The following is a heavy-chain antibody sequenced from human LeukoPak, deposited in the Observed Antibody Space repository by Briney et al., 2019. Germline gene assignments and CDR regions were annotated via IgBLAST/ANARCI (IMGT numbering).Heavy chain of an antibody. CDR1: VGSNSSGDYY. Sequence: SETLSLTCTVSVGSNSSGDYYWSWIRQPPGKGLEWIADICYSGSTYDNPSLKSRVTISVTTSKSQISLKLSSVTAADMAVYYCARDGLYSGYDFGGKSSWFDPWGQGTLVTVSS. CDR2: ICYSGST. CDR3: ARDGLYSGYDFGGKSSWFDP. V-gene: IGHV4-30-4*08. D-gene: IGHD5-12*01. J-gene: IGHJ5*02.